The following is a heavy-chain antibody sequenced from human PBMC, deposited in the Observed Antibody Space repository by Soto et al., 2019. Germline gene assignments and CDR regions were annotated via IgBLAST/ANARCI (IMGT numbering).Heavy chain of an antibody. J-gene: IGHJ4*02. CDR3: ARESEDLTSNFDY. CDR1: GFTFSSYG. Sequence: PGGSLRLSCAASGFTFSSYGMHWVRQAPGKGLEWVAAIKYDGSEKYYADSMKGRFTVSRDNAKNSVYLEMNSLSAEDTALYYCARESEDLTSNFDYWGQGTLVTVSS. V-gene: IGHV3-33*01. CDR2: IKYDGSEK.